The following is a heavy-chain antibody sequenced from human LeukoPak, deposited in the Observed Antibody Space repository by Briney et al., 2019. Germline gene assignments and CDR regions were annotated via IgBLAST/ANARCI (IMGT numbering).Heavy chain of an antibody. V-gene: IGHV3-30*04. CDR3: ARDPPAYYDFWRGYLGDY. D-gene: IGHD3-3*01. Sequence: GGSLRLSCAASGFTFSNYAMHWVRQAPGKGLEWVAVISYDGSNKYYADSVKGRFTISRDNAKNSLYLQMNSLRAEDTAVYYCARDPPAYYDFWRGYLGDYWGQGTLVTVSS. CDR1: GFTFSNYA. CDR2: ISYDGSNK. J-gene: IGHJ4*02.